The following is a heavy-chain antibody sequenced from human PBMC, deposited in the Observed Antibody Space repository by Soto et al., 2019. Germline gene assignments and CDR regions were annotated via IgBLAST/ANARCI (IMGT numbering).Heavy chain of an antibody. J-gene: IGHJ4*02. D-gene: IGHD6-19*01. Sequence: GGSLRLSCAASGFTFSSYAMSWVRQAPGKGLEWVSAISGSGGSTYYADSVKGRFTISRDNSKNTLYLQMNSLRAEDPAVYYCAKTRRSGWYFFPIDYWGQGTLVTVSS. CDR3: AKTRRSGWYFFPIDY. CDR1: GFTFSSYA. V-gene: IGHV3-23*01. CDR2: ISGSGGST.